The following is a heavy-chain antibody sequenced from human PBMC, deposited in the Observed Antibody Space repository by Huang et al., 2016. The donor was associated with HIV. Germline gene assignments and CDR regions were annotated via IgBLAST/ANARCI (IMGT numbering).Heavy chain of an antibody. D-gene: IGHD5-12*01. J-gene: IGHJ4*02. V-gene: IGHV4-39*01. CDR3: ARRIRVYVADYYFDY. Sequence: QLQLQESGPGLVKPSETLSLTCTVSGGSISSSSYYWGGIRQPPGKGLEWIGSIYYSGCTYYNPSLKSRVTISVDTSKNQFSLKLSSVTAADRAGYYCARRIRVYVADYYFDYWGQGTLVTVSS. CDR1: GGSISSSSYY. CDR2: IYYSGCT.